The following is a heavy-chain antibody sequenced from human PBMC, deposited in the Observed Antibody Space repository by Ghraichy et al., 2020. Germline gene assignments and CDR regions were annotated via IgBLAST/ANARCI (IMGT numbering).Heavy chain of an antibody. CDR3: ARDDRSMGINY. CDR2: MYSGGTT. J-gene: IGHJ4*01. CDR1: GFTVSGYY. Sequence: GGSLRLSCAASGFTVSGYYMTWVRQAPGRGLEWVSLMYSGGTTNYAESVKGRFTISRDNFKNTVYLQMNSLSAEDTAVYYCARDDRSMGINYWGHGTLVTVSS. D-gene: IGHD5-18*01. V-gene: IGHV3-66*01.